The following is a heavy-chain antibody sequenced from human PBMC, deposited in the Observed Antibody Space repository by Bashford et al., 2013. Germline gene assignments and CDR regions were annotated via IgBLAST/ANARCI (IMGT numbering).Heavy chain of an antibody. Sequence: VRQAPGKGLVWVSRINSDGSSTSYADSVKGRFTISRDNAKNTLYLQMNSLRAEDTAVYYCASQLIVGATGVDPWGQGTLVTVSS. V-gene: IGHV3-74*01. CDR3: ASQLIVGATGVDP. CDR2: INSDGSST. J-gene: IGHJ5*02. D-gene: IGHD1-26*01.